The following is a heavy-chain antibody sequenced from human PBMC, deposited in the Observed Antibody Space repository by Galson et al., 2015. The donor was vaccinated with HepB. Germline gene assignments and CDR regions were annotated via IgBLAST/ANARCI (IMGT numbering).Heavy chain of an antibody. D-gene: IGHD6-19*01. CDR2: ISYDGSNK. CDR1: GFTFSSYG. J-gene: IGHJ6*02. V-gene: IGHV3-30*18. Sequence: SLRLSCAASGFTFSSYGMHWVRQAPGKGLEWVAVISYDGSNKYYADSVKGRFTISRDNSKNTLYPQMNSLRAEDTAVYYCAKDKQWLSYHYYGIDVWGQGTTVTVSS. CDR3: AKDKQWLSYHYYGIDV.